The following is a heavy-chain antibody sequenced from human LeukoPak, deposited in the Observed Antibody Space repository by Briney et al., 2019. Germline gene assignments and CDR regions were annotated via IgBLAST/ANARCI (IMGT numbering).Heavy chain of an antibody. CDR1: GYTFTGYY. D-gene: IGHD6-13*01. J-gene: IGHJ4*02. CDR3: ARVRQQLVPALGY. CDR2: INLNSGGT. V-gene: IGHV1-2*02. Sequence: ASVKVSCKASGYTFTGYYMHWVRQAPGQGLEWMGWINLNSGGTNYAQKFQGRVTMTRDTSISTAYMELSRLRSDDTAVYYCARVRQQLVPALGYWGQGTLVTVSS.